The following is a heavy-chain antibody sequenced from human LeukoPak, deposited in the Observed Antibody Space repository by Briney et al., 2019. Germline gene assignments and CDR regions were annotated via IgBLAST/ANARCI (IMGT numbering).Heavy chain of an antibody. Sequence: PGRSLRLPCAASGFNFKNYGMHWVRQAPDKGLEWAAVIWYDGSEQYYADSVKGRFTISRDNSKNMLYLQINSLRVEDTAVYYCARDIRSSYFDCWGQGTLVTVSS. CDR1: GFNFKNYG. J-gene: IGHJ4*02. CDR3: ARDIRSSYFDC. CDR2: IWYDGSEQ. V-gene: IGHV3-33*01. D-gene: IGHD6-19*01.